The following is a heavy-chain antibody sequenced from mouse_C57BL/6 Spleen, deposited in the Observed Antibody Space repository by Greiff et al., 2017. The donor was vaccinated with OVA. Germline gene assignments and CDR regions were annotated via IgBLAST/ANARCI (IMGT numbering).Heavy chain of an antibody. Sequence: QVQLQQPGAELVRPGSSVKLSCKASGYTFTSYWMHWVKQRPIQGLEWIGNIDPSDSETHYNQKFKDKATLTVDKSSSTAYMQLSSLTSEDSAVYYCARERKLGRYFDVWGTGTTVTVSS. J-gene: IGHJ1*03. V-gene: IGHV1-52*01. CDR1: GYTFTSYW. D-gene: IGHD4-1*01. CDR2: IDPSDSET. CDR3: ARERKLGRYFDV.